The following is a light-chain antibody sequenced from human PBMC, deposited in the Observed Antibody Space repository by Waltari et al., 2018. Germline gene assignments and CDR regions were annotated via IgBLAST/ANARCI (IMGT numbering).Light chain of an antibody. CDR1: QRVSSHY. CDR3: QHYVRTWA. J-gene: IGKJ1*01. CDR2: GAS. Sequence: EIVLTQSPGTLSLSPGESANLSCRASQRVSSHYLAWYQQRPGQAPSLLMYGASSRATGIPDRFSGSGSGTDFTLSISRLEPEDFAVYYCQHYVRTWAFGQGTKVEIK. V-gene: IGKV3-20*01.